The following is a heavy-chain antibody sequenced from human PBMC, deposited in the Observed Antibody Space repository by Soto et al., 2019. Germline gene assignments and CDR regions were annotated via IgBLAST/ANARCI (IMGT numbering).Heavy chain of an antibody. J-gene: IGHJ2*01. Sequence: EVQLLESGGGLVQPGGSLSLSCVASGFTFSSFAMSWVRQAPGKGLEWVSTFGSSGNTYYEDSVKGRFTVSRDNSKNTLYLQMNSLRAKDTAVYYCAKRRPTGERYFDFWGRGTLVTVSS. D-gene: IGHD7-27*01. CDR3: AKRRPTGERYFDF. CDR1: GFTFSSFA. CDR2: FGSSGNT. V-gene: IGHV3-23*01.